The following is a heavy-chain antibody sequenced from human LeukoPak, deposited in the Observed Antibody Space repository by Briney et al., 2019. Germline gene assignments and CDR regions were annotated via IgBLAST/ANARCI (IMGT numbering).Heavy chain of an antibody. V-gene: IGHV1-2*02. D-gene: IGHD2-15*01. CDR1: GYTFTGYY. CDR2: INPNSGGT. CDR3: ARGRVAAIADPID. J-gene: IGHJ4*02. Sequence: ASVKVSCKASGYTFTGYYMHWVRQAPGQGLEWMGWINPNSGGTNYAQKFQGRVTMTRNTSISTAYMELSSLRSEDTAVYYCARGRVAAIADPIDWGQGTLVTVSS.